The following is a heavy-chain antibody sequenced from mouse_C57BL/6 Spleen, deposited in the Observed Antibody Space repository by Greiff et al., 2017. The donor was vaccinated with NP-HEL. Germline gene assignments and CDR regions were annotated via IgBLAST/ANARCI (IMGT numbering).Heavy chain of an antibody. CDR2: ISYDGSN. V-gene: IGHV3-6*01. CDR1: GYSITSGYY. J-gene: IGHJ2*01. D-gene: IGHD2-4*01. CDR3: ARDDPPLYDYGGYFDY. Sequence: ESGPGLVKPSQSLSLTCSVTGYSITSGYYWNWIRQFPGNKLEWMGYISYDGSNNYNPSLKNRISITRDTSKNQFFLKLNSVTTEDTATYYCARDDPPLYDYGGYFDYWGQGTTLTVSS.